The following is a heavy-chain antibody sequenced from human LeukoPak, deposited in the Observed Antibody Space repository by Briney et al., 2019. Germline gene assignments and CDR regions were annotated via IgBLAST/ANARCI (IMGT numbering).Heavy chain of an antibody. D-gene: IGHD1-7*01. V-gene: IGHV2-70*11. CDR1: GFSLSTSGMC. Sequence: SGPTLVNPTQTLTLTCTFSGFSLSTSGMCVSWIRQPPGKALEWLARIDWDDDKYYSTSLKTRLTISKDTSKNQVVLTMTNMEPLEQATFYWARIRAGTTADFWGQGTLVTVPS. J-gene: IGHJ4*02. CDR3: ARIRAGTTADF. CDR2: IDWDDDK.